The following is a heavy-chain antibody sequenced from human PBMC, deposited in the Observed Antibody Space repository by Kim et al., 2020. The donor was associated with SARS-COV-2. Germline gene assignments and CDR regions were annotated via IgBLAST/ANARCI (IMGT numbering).Heavy chain of an antibody. CDR1: GYSFTSYW. D-gene: IGHD6-13*01. CDR3: ARLSYSSSWYSRWFDP. CDR2: IDPSDSYT. J-gene: IGHJ5*02. Sequence: GESLKIPCKGSGYSFTSYWISWVRQMPGKGLEWMGRIDPSDSYTNYSPSFQGHVTISADKSISTAYLQWSSLKASDTAMYYCARLSYSSSWYSRWFDPWGQGTLVTVSS. V-gene: IGHV5-10-1*01.